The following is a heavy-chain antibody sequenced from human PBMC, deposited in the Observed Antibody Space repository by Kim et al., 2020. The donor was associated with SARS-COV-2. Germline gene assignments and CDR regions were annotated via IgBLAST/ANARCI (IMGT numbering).Heavy chain of an antibody. J-gene: IGHJ5*02. CDR3: ATRHPITMVRGVIIGLRFWGNWFDP. CDR1: GYTLTELS. Sequence: ASVKVSCKVSGYTLTELSMYWVRQAPGKGLEWMGGFDPEDGETIYAQKFQGRVTMTEDTSTDTAYMELSSLRSEDTAVYYCATRHPITMVRGVIIGLRFWGNWFDPWGQGTLVTVSS. D-gene: IGHD3-10*01. V-gene: IGHV1-24*01. CDR2: FDPEDGET.